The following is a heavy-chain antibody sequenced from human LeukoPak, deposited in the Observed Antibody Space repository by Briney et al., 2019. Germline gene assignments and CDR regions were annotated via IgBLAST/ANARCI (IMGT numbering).Heavy chain of an antibody. V-gene: IGHV3-15*01. CDR1: GFTVSSNY. Sequence: PGGSLRLSCAASGFTVSSNYMSWVRQAPGKGLEWVGRIKSKTDGGTTDYAAPVKGRFTISRDDSKNTLFLQMNSLKTEDTAVYYCTTHLPYNYWGQGTLVTVSS. CDR3: TTHLPYNY. CDR2: IKSKTDGGTT. J-gene: IGHJ4*02. D-gene: IGHD1-14*01.